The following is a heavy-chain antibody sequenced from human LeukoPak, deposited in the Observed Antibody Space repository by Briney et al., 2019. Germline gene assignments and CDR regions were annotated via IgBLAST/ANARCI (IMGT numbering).Heavy chain of an antibody. V-gene: IGHV4-59*08. D-gene: IGHD6-13*01. Sequence: SSETLSLTCTVSGGSISSYYWSWIRQPPGKGLEWIGYIYYSGSTNYNPSLKSRVTISVDTSKNQFSLKLSSVTAADTAVYYCACSYSSSWYPYYYGMDVWGQGTTVTVSS. CDR2: IYYSGST. J-gene: IGHJ6*02. CDR3: ACSYSSSWYPYYYGMDV. CDR1: GGSISSYY.